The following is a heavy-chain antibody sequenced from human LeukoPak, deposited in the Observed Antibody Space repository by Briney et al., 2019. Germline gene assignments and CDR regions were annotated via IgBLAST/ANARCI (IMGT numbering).Heavy chain of an antibody. CDR3: ARDLRAGGTWSYGVYFDL. CDR1: RFTFSDYY. J-gene: IGHJ2*01. D-gene: IGHD4-17*01. CDR2: IKEDGGEK. Sequence: GGSLRLSCAASRFTFSDYYMTWVRQAPGRGLEWVANIKEDGGEKNYVDSVKGRFTISRDNAKNSVYLLLDSLTPEDTAVYYCARDLRAGGTWSYGVYFDLWGRGTLVTVSS. V-gene: IGHV3-7*01.